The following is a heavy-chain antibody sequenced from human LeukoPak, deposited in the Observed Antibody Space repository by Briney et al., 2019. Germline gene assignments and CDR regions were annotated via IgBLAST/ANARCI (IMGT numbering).Heavy chain of an antibody. D-gene: IGHD6-19*01. CDR1: GFTVSSNY. CDR2: IYSGGST. Sequence: GGSLRLSCAASGFTVSSNYMSWVRQAPGKGLEWVSVIYSGGSTYHADSVKGRFTISRDNSKNTLYLQMNSLRAEDTAVYYCARDLSPEAVAGTGDAFDIWGQGTMVTVSS. V-gene: IGHV3-53*01. J-gene: IGHJ3*02. CDR3: ARDLSPEAVAGTGDAFDI.